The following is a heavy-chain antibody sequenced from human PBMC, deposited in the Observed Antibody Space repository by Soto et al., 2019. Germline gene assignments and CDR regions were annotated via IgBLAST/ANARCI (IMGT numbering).Heavy chain of an antibody. CDR2: IYYSGST. D-gene: IGHD2-2*01. V-gene: IGHV4-59*08. CDR3: ARRYCSSTSCYNWFDP. Sequence: QVQLQESGPGLVKPSETLSLTCTVSGGSISSYYWSWIRQPPGKGLEWIGYIYYSGSTNYNPSLKSRVTISVDTSKNQCSLKLSSVTAADTAVYYCARRYCSSTSCYNWFDPWGQGTLVTVSS. CDR1: GGSISSYY. J-gene: IGHJ5*02.